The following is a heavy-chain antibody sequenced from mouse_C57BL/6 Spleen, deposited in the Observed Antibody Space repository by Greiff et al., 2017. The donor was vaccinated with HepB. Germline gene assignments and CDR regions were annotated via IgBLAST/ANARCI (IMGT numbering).Heavy chain of an antibody. CDR1: GYAFSSYW. Sequence: VKLVESGAELVKPGASVKISCKASGYAFSSYWMNWVKQRPGKGLEWIGQIYPGDGDTNYNGKFKGKATLTADKSSSTAYMQLSSLTSEDSAVYFYARLLYPHYAMDYWGQGTSVTVSS. D-gene: IGHD2-1*01. J-gene: IGHJ4*01. V-gene: IGHV1-80*01. CDR2: IYPGDGDT. CDR3: ARLLYPHYAMDY.